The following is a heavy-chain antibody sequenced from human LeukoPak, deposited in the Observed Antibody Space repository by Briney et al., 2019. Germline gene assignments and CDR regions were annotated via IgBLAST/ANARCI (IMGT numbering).Heavy chain of an antibody. Sequence: ASVKVSCKASGYTFTGYYMHWVRQAPGQGLEWMGWINPNSGGADYAQKFQGRVTMTRDTSISTAYMELSRLRSDDTAVYYCAGDGGAYCGGDCYFADDYWGQGTLVTVSS. V-gene: IGHV1-2*02. J-gene: IGHJ4*02. CDR1: GYTFTGYY. CDR2: INPNSGGA. CDR3: AGDGGAYCGGDCYFADDY. D-gene: IGHD2-21*02.